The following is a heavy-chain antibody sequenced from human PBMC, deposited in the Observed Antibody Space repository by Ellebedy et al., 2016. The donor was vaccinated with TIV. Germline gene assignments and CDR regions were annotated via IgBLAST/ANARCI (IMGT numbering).Heavy chain of an antibody. D-gene: IGHD5-12*01. CDR1: GYTFTGYY. V-gene: IGHV1-2*04. J-gene: IGHJ4*02. CDR2: INPNSGGT. CDR3: ARAPAPRGYSGYDKAPTPLDY. Sequence: AASVKVSCKASGYTFTGYYMHWVRQAPGQGLEWMGWINPNSGGTNYAQKFQGWVTMTRDTSISTAYMELSRLRSDDTAVYYCARAPAPRGYSGYDKAPTPLDYWGQGTLVTVSS.